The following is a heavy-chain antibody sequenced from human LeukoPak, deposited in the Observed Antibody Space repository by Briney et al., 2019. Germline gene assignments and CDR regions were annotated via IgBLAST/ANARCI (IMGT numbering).Heavy chain of an antibody. Sequence: GGSLRLSCAASGFTFSTYTMNWVRQAPGKGLQWISYITTSGSTIYYADSVKGRFTISRDNAGNSLYLQMNSLRDDDTAVYYCARDRDWSFDYWGQGTLVTVSS. D-gene: IGHD3/OR15-3a*01. J-gene: IGHJ4*02. CDR2: ITTSGSTI. CDR3: ARDRDWSFDY. CDR1: GFTFSTYT. V-gene: IGHV3-48*02.